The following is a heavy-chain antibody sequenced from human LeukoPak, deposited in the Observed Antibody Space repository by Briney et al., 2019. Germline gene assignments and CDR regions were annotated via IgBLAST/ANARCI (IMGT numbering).Heavy chain of an antibody. J-gene: IGHJ6*03. CDR2: IYGSGSA. V-gene: IGHV4-4*07. CDR1: GDSISNYY. D-gene: IGHD2-2*01. Sequence: SETLSLTCTVSGDSISNYYWSWIRQPAGKGLEWIGRIYGSGSASYNPSLKSRVTMSADTSKNQVSLELTSVTAADTAVYYCARTHCSSTSCYGWRVNYYMDVWGKGTTVTVSS. CDR3: ARTHCSSTSCYGWRVNYYMDV.